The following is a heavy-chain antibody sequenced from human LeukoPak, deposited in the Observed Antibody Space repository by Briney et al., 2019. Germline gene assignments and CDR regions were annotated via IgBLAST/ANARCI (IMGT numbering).Heavy chain of an antibody. V-gene: IGHV3-9*01. CDR3: ARPRIPATALGPFS. D-gene: IGHD2-2*01. CDR2: ISWNSGSI. Sequence: GGSLRLSCAASGFTFDDYAMHWVRQAPGKGLEWVSGISWNSGSIGYADSVKGRFTISRDNAKNTLYLQMNSLRAEDTAVYYCARPRIPATALGPFSWGQGTLVTVSS. J-gene: IGHJ4*02. CDR1: GFTFDDYA.